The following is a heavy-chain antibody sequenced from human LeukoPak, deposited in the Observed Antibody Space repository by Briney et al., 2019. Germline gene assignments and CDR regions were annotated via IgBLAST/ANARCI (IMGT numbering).Heavy chain of an antibody. V-gene: IGHV5-51*01. CDR2: IYPGDSDT. J-gene: IGHJ4*02. Sequence: GESPKISCKGSGYSFTSYWIGWVRQMPGKGLEWMGIIYPGDSDTRYSPSFQGQVTISADKSISTAYLQWSSLKASDTAMYYCARPAGWNDVVPYFDYWGQGTLVTVSS. D-gene: IGHD1-1*01. CDR1: GYSFTSYW. CDR3: ARPAGWNDVVPYFDY.